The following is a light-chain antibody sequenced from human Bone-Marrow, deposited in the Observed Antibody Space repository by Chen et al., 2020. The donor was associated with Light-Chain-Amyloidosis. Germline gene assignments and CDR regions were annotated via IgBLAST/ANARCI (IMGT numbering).Light chain of an antibody. V-gene: IGKV3-20*01. J-gene: IGKJ1*01. CDR3: QQYGSSLWT. Sequence: EIVLAQSPGTLSLSPGEGATLSCRASQSVSLSYLAWYQQKPGQAPRLLIYGATSRAAGIPDRFSGSGSGTDFTLTISRLEPEDFAVYYCQQYGSSLWTFGQGTKVELK. CDR2: GAT. CDR1: QSVSLSY.